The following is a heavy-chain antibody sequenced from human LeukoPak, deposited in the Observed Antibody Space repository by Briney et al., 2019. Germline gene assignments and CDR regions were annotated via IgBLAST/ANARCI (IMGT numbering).Heavy chain of an antibody. CDR1: GGSISSSSYY. CDR2: IYYSGST. Sequence: SETLSLTCTVSGGSISSSSYYWGWIRQPPGKGLEWIGSIYYSGSTYYNPSLKSRVTISVDTSKNQFSLKLSSVTAADTAVYYCARDGAVVGYDSSGYTDFDYWGQGTLVTVSS. V-gene: IGHV4-39*07. D-gene: IGHD3-22*01. J-gene: IGHJ4*02. CDR3: ARDGAVVGYDSSGYTDFDY.